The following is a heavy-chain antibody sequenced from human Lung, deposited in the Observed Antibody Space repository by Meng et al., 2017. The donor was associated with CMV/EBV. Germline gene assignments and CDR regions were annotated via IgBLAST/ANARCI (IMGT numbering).Heavy chain of an antibody. V-gene: IGHV4-4*02. CDR2: IYHSGST. Sequence: QVQRQASGPGPVKPSGTLCLTCAVSGGSISSSNWWSWVRQPPGKGLEWIGEIYHSGSTNYNPSLKSRVTISVDKSKNQFSLKLSSVTAADTAVYYCASFPPPGKQWLVTDYWGQGTLVTVSS. J-gene: IGHJ4*02. CDR3: ASFPPPGKQWLVTDY. D-gene: IGHD6-19*01. CDR1: GGSISSSNW.